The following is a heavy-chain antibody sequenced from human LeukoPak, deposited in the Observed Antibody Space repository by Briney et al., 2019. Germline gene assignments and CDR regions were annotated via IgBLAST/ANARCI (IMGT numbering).Heavy chain of an antibody. CDR1: GFTFSSYG. CDR3: ARDPSQGPPLYYFDY. J-gene: IGHJ4*02. V-gene: IGHV3-33*01. CDR2: IWYDGSNK. Sequence: PGGSLRLSCAASGFTFSSYGMHWVRQAPGKGLEWVAVIWYDGSNKYYADSVKSRFTISRDNSKNTLYLQMNSLRAEDTAVYYCARDPSQGPPLYYFDYWGQGTLVTVSS.